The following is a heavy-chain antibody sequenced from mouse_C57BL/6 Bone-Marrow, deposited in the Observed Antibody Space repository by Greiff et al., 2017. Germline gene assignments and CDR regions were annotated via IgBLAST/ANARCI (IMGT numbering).Heavy chain of an antibody. V-gene: IGHV2-5*01. CDR3: AKNGTIVTTTLAWFAY. Sequence: VKLQQSGPGLVQPSQSLSITCTVSGFSLTSYGVHWVRQSPGKGLEWLGVIWRGGSTDYNAAFMSRLSITKDNSKSQVFFKMNSLQAYDTAIYYCAKNGTIVTTTLAWFAYWGQGTLVTVSA. D-gene: IGHD2-5*01. CDR1: GFSLTSYG. CDR2: IWRGGST. J-gene: IGHJ3*01.